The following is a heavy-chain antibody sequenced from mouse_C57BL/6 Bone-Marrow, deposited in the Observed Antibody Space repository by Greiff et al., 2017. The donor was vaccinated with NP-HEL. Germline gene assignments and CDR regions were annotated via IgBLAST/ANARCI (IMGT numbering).Heavy chain of an antibody. CDR2: ISDGGSYT. CDR1: GFTFSSYA. V-gene: IGHV5-4*01. J-gene: IGHJ4*01. CDR3: ARDGGFPYAMDY. Sequence: EVQLVESGGGLVKPGGSLKLSCAASGFTFSSYAMSWVRQTPEKRLEWVATISDGGSYTYYPDNVKGRFTISRDNAKNNLYLQMSHLKSEDTAMYYCARDGGFPYAMDYWGQGTSVTVSS.